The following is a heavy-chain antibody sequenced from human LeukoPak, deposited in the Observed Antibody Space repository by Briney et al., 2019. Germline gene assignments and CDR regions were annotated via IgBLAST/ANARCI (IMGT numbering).Heavy chain of an antibody. CDR1: GFTFSDYF. CDR3: ESGPVPAAYMDV. D-gene: IGHD2-2*01. CDR2: ISSSGGNI. Sequence: GGSLRLFCSGSGFTFSDYFMNWIRQAPGKGLEWIAYISSSGGNIKYADSVKGRFTISRDNSKNTLYLQMNSLRPEDTAVYYCESGPVPAAYMDVWGKGTTVTVSS. J-gene: IGHJ6*03. V-gene: IGHV3-11*04.